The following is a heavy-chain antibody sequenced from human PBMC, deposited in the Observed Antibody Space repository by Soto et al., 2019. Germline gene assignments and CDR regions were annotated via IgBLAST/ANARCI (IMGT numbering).Heavy chain of an antibody. CDR1: GDSISSSY. D-gene: IGHD3-9*01. CDR3: ARLYPYFDRLTGSQQYAFDL. CDR2: IYYTGST. J-gene: IGHJ3*01. V-gene: IGHV4-59*01. Sequence: QVLLQESGPGLVKPSETLSLTCTVSGDSISSSYWSWIRQPPGKGLEWIGYIYYTGSTNYNPSLQRLVTISQDTSKNQSSLNLNSVTAADTAVYYCARLYPYFDRLTGSQQYAFDLWGQGTMVAV.